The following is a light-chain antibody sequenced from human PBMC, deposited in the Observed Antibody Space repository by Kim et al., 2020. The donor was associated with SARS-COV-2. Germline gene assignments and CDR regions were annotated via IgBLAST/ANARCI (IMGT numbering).Light chain of an antibody. CDR2: GAS. V-gene: IGKV3-20*01. J-gene: IGKJ1*01. CDR3: QQYGGSSWT. CDR1: QSVSSSY. Sequence: EIVLTQSPGTLSLSPGERATLSCRASQSVSSSYLAWYQQKPGQAPRLLIYGASSRATGIPDRFSGSGSGTDFTLTISRLEPEDFALYYCQQYGGSSWTFGQGTKVDIK.